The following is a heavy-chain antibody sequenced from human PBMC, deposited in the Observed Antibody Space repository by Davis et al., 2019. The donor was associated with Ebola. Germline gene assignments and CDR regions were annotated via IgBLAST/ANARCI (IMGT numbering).Heavy chain of an antibody. CDR3: ARLVVLRAGMATYYYYGLDV. J-gene: IGHJ6*02. CDR1: GGSFTSPY. D-gene: IGHD2-2*01. V-gene: IGHV4-34*01. CDR2: INHSGST. Sequence: SETLSLTCLVSGGSFTSPYWSWIRQPPGKGLEWIGEINHSGSTNYNPSLKSRVTISGDTSKNQFSLEVNSLTAADTAVYYCARLVVLRAGMATYYYYGLDVWGQGTTVTVS.